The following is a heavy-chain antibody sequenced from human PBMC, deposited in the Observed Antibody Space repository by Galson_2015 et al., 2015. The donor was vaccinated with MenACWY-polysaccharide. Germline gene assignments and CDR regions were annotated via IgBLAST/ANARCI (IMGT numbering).Heavy chain of an antibody. CDR3: ASEKYYFDF. CDR1: GDSVSSNSAT. V-gene: IGHV6-1*01. Sequence: CAISGDSVSSNSATWNWIRQSPSRGLEWLGRTYYRSRWYNGYAVSVQSRITINPDTSKNQFSLLLNSVTPEDTAVYYCASEKYYFDFWGQGTLVTVSS. CDR2: TYYRSRWYN. J-gene: IGHJ4*02.